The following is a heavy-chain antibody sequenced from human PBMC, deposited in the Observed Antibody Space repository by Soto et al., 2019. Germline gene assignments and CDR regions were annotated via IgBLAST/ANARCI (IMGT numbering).Heavy chain of an antibody. Sequence: GESLKISCKGSGYSFTSYWIGWLRQMPGKGLEWMGIIYPGDSDTRYSPSFQGQVTISADKSISTAYLQWSSLKASDTAMYYCARSHYDFWSGYYSNWFDPWGQGTLVTVSS. J-gene: IGHJ5*02. CDR2: IYPGDSDT. D-gene: IGHD3-3*01. CDR1: GYSFTSYW. V-gene: IGHV5-51*01. CDR3: ARSHYDFWSGYYSNWFDP.